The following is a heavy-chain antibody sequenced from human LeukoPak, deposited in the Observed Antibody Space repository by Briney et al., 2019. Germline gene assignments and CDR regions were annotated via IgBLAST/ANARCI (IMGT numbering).Heavy chain of an antibody. CDR2: INHSGST. V-gene: IGHV4-34*01. CDR1: GGSFSGYY. D-gene: IGHD1-26*01. J-gene: IGHJ5*02. Sequence: SETLSLTCAVYGGSFSGYYWSWIRQPPGKGLEWIGEINHSGSTNYNPSLKSRVTISVDTSKNQFSLKLSSVTAADTAVYYCAKLGVGAILNWFDPWGQGTLVTVSS. CDR3: AKLGVGAILNWFDP.